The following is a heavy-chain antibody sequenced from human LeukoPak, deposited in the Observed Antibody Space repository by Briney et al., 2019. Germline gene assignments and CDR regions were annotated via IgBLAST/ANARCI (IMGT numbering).Heavy chain of an antibody. D-gene: IGHD4-11*01. Sequence: SETLSLTCTVSGGSISSSSYYWGWIRQPPGKGLEWIGSIYYSGSTYYNPSLKSRVTISVDTSKNQFSLKLSSVTAAGTAVYYCVSVTTVGYPLRYWGQGTLVTVSS. V-gene: IGHV4-39*01. J-gene: IGHJ4*02. CDR1: GGSISSSSYY. CDR2: IYYSGST. CDR3: VSVTTVGYPLRY.